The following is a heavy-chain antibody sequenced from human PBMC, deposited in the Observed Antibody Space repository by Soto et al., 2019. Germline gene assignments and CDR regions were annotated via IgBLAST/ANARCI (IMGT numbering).Heavy chain of an antibody. V-gene: IGHV4-59*01. J-gene: IGHJ3*02. CDR3: ARYNWGAMGAFDI. CDR1: GGSISSYY. CDR2: IYYSGST. Sequence: SETLSLTCTVSGGSISSYYWSWIRQPPGKGLEWIGYIYYSGSTNYNPSLKSRVTISVDTSKNQFPLKLSSVTAADTAVYYCARYNWGAMGAFDIWGQGTMVTVSS. D-gene: IGHD1-1*01.